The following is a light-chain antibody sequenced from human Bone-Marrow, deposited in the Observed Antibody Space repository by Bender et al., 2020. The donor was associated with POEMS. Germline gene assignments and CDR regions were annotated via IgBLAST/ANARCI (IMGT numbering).Light chain of an antibody. V-gene: IGLV3-1*01. J-gene: IGLJ3*02. CDR2: QDD. Sequence: SYDVTQPASVSVSPGQTASITCSGDKLGNKYVSWYQQKPGQSPVLVIYQDDKRPSGIPERFSGSNSGNTATLTISATQSLDEADYYCQTWDSGSDLRVFGGGTKLTVL. CDR3: QTWDSGSDLRV. CDR1: KLGNKY.